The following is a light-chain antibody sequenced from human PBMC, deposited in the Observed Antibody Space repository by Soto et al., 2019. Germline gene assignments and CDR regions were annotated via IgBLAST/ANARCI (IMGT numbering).Light chain of an antibody. Sequence: EVVLTQSPGTLSLSPGESATLSCRASQCVSNNYFAWYQQKPGQAPRLLIFGSSDRATGIPDRFSGSGSGQDFPLTIRRLEPEDFEVYYCHQYGSSPPYTFGQGTKLEIK. CDR3: HQYGSSPPYT. CDR1: QCVSNNY. CDR2: GSS. J-gene: IGKJ2*01. V-gene: IGKV3-20*01.